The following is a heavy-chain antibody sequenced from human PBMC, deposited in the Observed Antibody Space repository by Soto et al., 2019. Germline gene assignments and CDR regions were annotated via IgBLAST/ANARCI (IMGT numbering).Heavy chain of an antibody. D-gene: IGHD2-2*01. CDR2: IYHSGTT. CDR1: DFSISSGHY. Sequence: SETLSLTCAVSDFSISSGHYWGWTRQPPGKGLEWIGSIYHSGTTYNNPSLKSRVTMSVDKSKNQFSLKLSSVTAADTAVYYCARWRNDCSTTSCYHFDYWGQGTLVTVSS. J-gene: IGHJ4*02. CDR3: ARWRNDCSTTSCYHFDY. V-gene: IGHV4-38-2*01.